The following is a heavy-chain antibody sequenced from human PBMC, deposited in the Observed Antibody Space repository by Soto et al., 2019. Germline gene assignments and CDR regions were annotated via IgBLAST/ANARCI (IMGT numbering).Heavy chain of an antibody. CDR1: GFPFSDYY. CDR2: ISPKSTYR. D-gene: IGHD2-21*01. V-gene: IGHV3-11*06. Sequence: GGSLRLSCATSGFPFSDYYMSWIRQAPGKGLEWHSHISPKSTYRNYADSVKGRFTISRDNTKSSLFLQMNSLGVEDTAVYYCARGGGGGLFEHWGQGVLVTVSS. J-gene: IGHJ4*02. CDR3: ARGGGGGLFEH.